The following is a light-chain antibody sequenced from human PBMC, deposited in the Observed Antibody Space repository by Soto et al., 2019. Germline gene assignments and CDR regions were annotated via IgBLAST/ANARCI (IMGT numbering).Light chain of an antibody. CDR1: QSVSSSY. CDR2: GAS. Sequence: EMVLTQSPGTLSLSPRERATLSCRASQSVSSSYLAWYQQKPGQAPRILIYGASSTTPSIPDRFSRSGSGTDFTVTCRILRPEHFPVYYCQQYTGTFGGGTQVEIK. J-gene: IGKJ4*01. CDR3: QQYTGT. V-gene: IGKV3-20*01.